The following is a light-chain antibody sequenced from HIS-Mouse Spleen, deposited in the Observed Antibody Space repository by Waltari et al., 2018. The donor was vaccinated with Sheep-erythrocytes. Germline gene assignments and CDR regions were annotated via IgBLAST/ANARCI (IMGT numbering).Light chain of an antibody. CDR1: RSDVGRYNL. Sequence: QSALTQPASVAGSPGQSITIVCTGNRSDVGRYNLVSWYQQHPGKAPTLMIYEGSKRPAGLANGFSGSKAGHTASLTISGLQAEDEADYYCCSYAVSSPPWVFVGGTKLTVL. V-gene: IGLV2-23*01. CDR2: EGS. CDR3: CSYAVSSPPWV. J-gene: IGLJ3*02.